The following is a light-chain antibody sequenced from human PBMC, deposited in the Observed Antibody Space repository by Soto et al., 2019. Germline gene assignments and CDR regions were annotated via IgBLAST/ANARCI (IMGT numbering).Light chain of an antibody. CDR1: SSDIGGYNY. J-gene: IGLJ1*01. V-gene: IGLV2-14*01. CDR2: EVR. Sequence: LTQPASVSGSPGQSITISCTGTSSDIGGYNYVSWFQQHPGKAPKLMIYEVRNRPSGVSNRFSGSKSGNTASLTISGLQAEDETDYYCSSYTSNNTLVFGTGTKVTVL. CDR3: SSYTSNNTLV.